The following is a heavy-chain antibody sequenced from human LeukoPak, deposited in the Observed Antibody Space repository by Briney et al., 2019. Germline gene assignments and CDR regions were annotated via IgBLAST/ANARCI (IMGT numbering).Heavy chain of an antibody. CDR1: GGSLSGYY. D-gene: IGHD3-22*01. V-gene: IGHV4-34*01. CDR2: INHSGST. CDR3: ARVGYDSSGYFDY. J-gene: IGHJ4*02. Sequence: SETLSLACAGYGGSLSGYYWSWIRQPPGKGLEWIGEINHSGSTNYNPSLKSRVTISVDTSKNQFSLKLSSVTAADTAVYYCARVGYDSSGYFDYWGQGTLVTVSS.